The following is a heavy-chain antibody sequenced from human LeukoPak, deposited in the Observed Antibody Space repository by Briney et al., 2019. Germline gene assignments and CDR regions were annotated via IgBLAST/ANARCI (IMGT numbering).Heavy chain of an antibody. CDR3: ASERDYYDSSGYYDGKYYFDY. J-gene: IGHJ4*02. V-gene: IGHV3-30-3*01. Sequence: GGSLRLSCAASGFTFSSYAMHWVRQAPGKGLEWVAVISSDGINKYYADSVKGRFTISRDNSKNTLYLQMNSLRAEDTAVYYCASERDYYDSSGYYDGKYYFDYWGQGTLVTVSS. D-gene: IGHD3-22*01. CDR1: GFTFSSYA. CDR2: ISSDGINK.